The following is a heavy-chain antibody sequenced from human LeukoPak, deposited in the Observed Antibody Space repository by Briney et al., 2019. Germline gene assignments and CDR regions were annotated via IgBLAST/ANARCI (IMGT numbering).Heavy chain of an antibody. CDR3: TRGPLLWFGELRFDP. CDR2: MYYSGTT. J-gene: IGHJ5*02. V-gene: IGHV4-38-2*02. D-gene: IGHD3-10*01. CDR1: GYSISSGYY. Sequence: PSETLSLTCTVSGYSISSGYYWGWIRQPPGKGLEWIGSMYYSGTTYYNPSLKSRVTISVDTSKNQFSLKLNSVTAADTAVYYCTRGPLLWFGELRFDPWGQGILATVSS.